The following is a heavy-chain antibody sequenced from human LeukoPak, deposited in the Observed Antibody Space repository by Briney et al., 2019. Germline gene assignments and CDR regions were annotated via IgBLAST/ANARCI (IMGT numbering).Heavy chain of an antibody. Sequence: SETLSLTCTVSGDSISSYYWSWIPQSPGKGLEWIGYIYYSGSTNYNPSLKSRVTISVDTSKNQFSLKLSSVTAADTAVYYCAREDCSGTSCSEYVWGQGTTVTVSS. CDR2: IYYSGST. D-gene: IGHD2-2*01. J-gene: IGHJ6*02. CDR1: GDSISSYY. V-gene: IGHV4-59*01. CDR3: AREDCSGTSCSEYV.